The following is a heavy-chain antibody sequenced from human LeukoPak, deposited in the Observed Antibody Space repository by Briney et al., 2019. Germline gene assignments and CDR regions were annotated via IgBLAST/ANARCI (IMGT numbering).Heavy chain of an antibody. V-gene: IGHV3-23*01. Sequence: GGSLRLSCAASGFTFSSYAMSWVRQAPGKGLEWVSAISGSGGSTYYADSVKGRFTISRDNSKNTLYLQMSSLRAEDTALYYCVKITSVTGGDCWGQGTRLTVSS. D-gene: IGHD1-1*01. J-gene: IGHJ4*02. CDR3: VKITSVTGGDC. CDR2: ISGSGGST. CDR1: GFTFSSYA.